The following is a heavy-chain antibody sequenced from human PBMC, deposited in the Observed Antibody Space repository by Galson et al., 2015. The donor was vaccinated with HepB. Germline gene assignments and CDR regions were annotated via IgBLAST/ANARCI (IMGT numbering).Heavy chain of an antibody. D-gene: IGHD6-13*01. CDR2: ISSSSSTI. CDR1: GFTFSSYS. J-gene: IGHJ4*02. Sequence: SLRLSCAASGFTFSSYSMNWVRPAPGKGLEWVSYISSSSSTIYYADSVKGRFTISRDNAKNSLYLQMNSLRAEDTAVYYCARDRKSGSWYGAFLDYWGQGTLVTVSS. V-gene: IGHV3-48*04. CDR3: ARDRKSGSWYGAFLDY.